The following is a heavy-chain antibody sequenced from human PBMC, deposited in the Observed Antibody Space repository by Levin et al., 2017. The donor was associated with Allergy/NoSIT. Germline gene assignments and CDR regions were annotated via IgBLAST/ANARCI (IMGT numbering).Heavy chain of an antibody. V-gene: IGHV4-39*01. J-gene: IGHJ5*02. CDR3: ARPQGTTMYTYWFDP. Sequence: PSETLSLTCTVSGGSISSSSYYWGWIRQPPGKGLEWIWSIHYRGSTYYSPSLKSRVTISIDTSENLFSLKLTSVTAADTAVYYCARPQGTTMYTYWFDPWGQGTLVTVSS. D-gene: IGHD4-17*01. CDR2: IHYRGST. CDR1: GGSISSSSYY.